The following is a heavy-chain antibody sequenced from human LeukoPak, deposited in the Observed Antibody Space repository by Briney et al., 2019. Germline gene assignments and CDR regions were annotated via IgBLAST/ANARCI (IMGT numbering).Heavy chain of an antibody. CDR2: IYPGDSDT. V-gene: IGHV5-51*04. CDR1: GYSFTTYW. D-gene: IGHD6-13*01. CDR3: ARIGSSSWYPNYNWFDP. Sequence: GESLKISCRGSGYSFTTYWIGWVRQMPGKGLEWMGIIYPGDSDTRYSPSFQGQVTISADKPISTAYLQWSSLKASDTAMYYCARIGSSSWYPNYNWFDPWGQGTLSPSPQ. J-gene: IGHJ5*02.